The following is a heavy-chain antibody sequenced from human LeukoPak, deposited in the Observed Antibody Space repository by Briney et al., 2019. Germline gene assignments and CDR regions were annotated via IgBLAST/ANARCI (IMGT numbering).Heavy chain of an antibody. CDR2: ISTNGDRT. V-gene: IGHV3-64*02. J-gene: IGHJ4*02. Sequence: GGSLRLSCAASGFTFSNSAMYWVRQAPGKGLEFVSVISTNGDRTYYADSVKGRFTISRDNSKNTLYLQMGSLRTDDMAVYYCARGVAISSSGWYDAFDYWGQGALVTVSS. D-gene: IGHD6-19*01. CDR3: ARGVAISSSGWYDAFDY. CDR1: GFTFSNSA.